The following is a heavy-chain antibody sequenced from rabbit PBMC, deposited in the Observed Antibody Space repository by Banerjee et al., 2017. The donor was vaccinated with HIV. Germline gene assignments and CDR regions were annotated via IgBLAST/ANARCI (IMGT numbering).Heavy chain of an antibody. Sequence: QSLEESGGDLVKPGASLTLTCTASGFSFSSNYYMCWVRQAPGKGLEWIACIYTGSGSTYYASWAKGRFTISKTSSTTVTLQMTSLTAADTATYFCARRSAGYAGYGYVTFDLRGPGTLVTVS. D-gene: IGHD6-1*01. V-gene: IGHV1S40*01. CDR2: IYTGSGST. CDR1: GFSFSSNYY. CDR3: ARRSAGYAGYGYVTFDL. J-gene: IGHJ6*01.